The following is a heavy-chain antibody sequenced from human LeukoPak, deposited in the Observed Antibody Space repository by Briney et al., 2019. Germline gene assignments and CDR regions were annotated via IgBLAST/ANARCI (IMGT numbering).Heavy chain of an antibody. CDR2: INPNSGGT. Sequence: GASVKVSCKASGYTFTGYYMHWVRRAPGQGLEWMGRINPNSGGTNYAQKFQGSVTMTRDTSISTAYMELSRLRSDDTAVYYCARDRYYDILTGYYSLWGQGTLVTVSS. CDR1: GYTFTGYY. V-gene: IGHV1-2*06. D-gene: IGHD3-9*01. CDR3: ARDRYYDILTGYYSL. J-gene: IGHJ4*02.